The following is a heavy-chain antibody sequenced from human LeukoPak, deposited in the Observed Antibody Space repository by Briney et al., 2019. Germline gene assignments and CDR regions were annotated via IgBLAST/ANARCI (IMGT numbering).Heavy chain of an antibody. CDR1: GFTFSSYS. D-gene: IGHD1-26*01. CDR2: ISLSGDST. V-gene: IGHV3-23*01. J-gene: IGHJ4*02. CDR3: AKDAGGTYSQAIDY. Sequence: GGSLRLSCAASGFTFSSYSMTWVRQAPGKGLEWVSAISLSGDSTYYADSVKGRFTISRDNSKNTVFLQMNNLRVEDTAVYYCAKDAGGTYSQAIDYWGQGTLVTVSS.